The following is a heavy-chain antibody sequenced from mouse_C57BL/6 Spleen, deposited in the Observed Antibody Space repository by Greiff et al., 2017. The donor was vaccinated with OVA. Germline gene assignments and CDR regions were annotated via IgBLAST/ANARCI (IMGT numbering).Heavy chain of an antibody. Sequence: VTLQESGAELVKPGASVKMSCKASGYTFPTYPLEWMKQNHGKSLEWIGNFHPYNDDTKYNEKFKGKATLTVEKSSSTVYLELSRLTSDDSAVYYCARGYYSNYVWYFDVWGTGTTVTVSS. CDR3: ARGYYSNYVWYFDV. CDR1: GYTFPTYP. CDR2: FHPYNDDT. V-gene: IGHV1-47*01. J-gene: IGHJ1*03. D-gene: IGHD2-5*01.